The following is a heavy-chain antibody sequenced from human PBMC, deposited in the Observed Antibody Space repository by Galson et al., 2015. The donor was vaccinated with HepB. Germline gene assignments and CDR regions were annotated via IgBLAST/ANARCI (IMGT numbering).Heavy chain of an antibody. CDR2: IDSDGSST. CDR1: GFTFSSYW. CDR3: ARALLGNDVWFDP. Sequence: SLRLSCAASGFTFSSYWMHWVRQAPGKGLVWVSRIDSDGSSTSYADSVKGRFTISRDNAKNTLYLQMNSLRADDTAVYYCARALLGNDVWFDPWGQGTLVTVSS. J-gene: IGHJ5*02. D-gene: IGHD1-1*01. V-gene: IGHV3-74*01.